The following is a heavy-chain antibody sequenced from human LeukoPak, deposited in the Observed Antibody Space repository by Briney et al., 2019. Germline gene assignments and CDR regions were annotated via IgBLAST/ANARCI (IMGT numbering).Heavy chain of an antibody. CDR2: VSGSGGNT. J-gene: IGHJ4*02. CDR3: AKDGKGAPVAGTGYFDY. V-gene: IGHV3-23*01. Sequence: GASLRLSCAASGFTFSSYAMSWVRQAPGKGLEWVSVVSGSGGNTYYADSVKGRFTISRDNSKNTLYLQMNSLRAEDTAIYYCAKDGKGAPVAGTGYFDYWGQGTLVTVSS. CDR1: GFTFSSYA. D-gene: IGHD6-19*01.